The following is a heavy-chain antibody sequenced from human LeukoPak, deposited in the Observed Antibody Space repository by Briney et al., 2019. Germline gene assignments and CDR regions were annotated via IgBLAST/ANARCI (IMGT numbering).Heavy chain of an antibody. J-gene: IGHJ4*02. V-gene: IGHV3-48*03. CDR2: ISRSGDIV. CDR3: ARYSTGWHSPFDC. CDR1: GFTLSSHE. D-gene: IGHD6-19*01. Sequence: PGGSLRLSCVASGFTLSSHEMNWVRQAPGKGLEWLSYISRSGDIVYYADSVKGRFTISRDDAKNSLHLQMNSLRAEDTAIYYCARYSTGWHSPFDCWGQGPLLTVSS.